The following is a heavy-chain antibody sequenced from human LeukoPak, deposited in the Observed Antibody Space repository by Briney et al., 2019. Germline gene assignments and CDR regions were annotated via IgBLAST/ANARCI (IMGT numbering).Heavy chain of an antibody. CDR3: AKDRSDSSGWYWSFDY. D-gene: IGHD6-19*01. Sequence: GGSLRLSCAASGFTFDDYGMSWVRQAPGKGLEWVSAISGSGGSTYYADSVKGRFTISRDNSKNTLYLQMNSLRAEDTAVYYCAKDRSDSSGWYWSFDYWGQGTLVTVSS. CDR2: ISGSGGST. J-gene: IGHJ4*02. CDR1: GFTFDDYG. V-gene: IGHV3-23*01.